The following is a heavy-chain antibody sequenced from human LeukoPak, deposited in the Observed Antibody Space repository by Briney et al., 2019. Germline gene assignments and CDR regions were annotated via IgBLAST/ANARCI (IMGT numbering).Heavy chain of an antibody. Sequence: SETLSLTCTVSSHSISRGYYWGWIRQSPGKGLEWIGNIHHTGTTSYNPSLESRVTISLDLSKNQFSLRLSSVTAADTALYYCVREGPIRFLEQIDYWGQGALVTVSS. CDR2: IHHTGTT. D-gene: IGHD3-3*01. CDR1: SHSISRGYY. J-gene: IGHJ4*02. V-gene: IGHV4-38-2*02. CDR3: VREGPIRFLEQIDY.